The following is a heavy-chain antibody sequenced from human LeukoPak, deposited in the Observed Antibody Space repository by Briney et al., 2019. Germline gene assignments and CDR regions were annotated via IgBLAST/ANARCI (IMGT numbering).Heavy chain of an antibody. J-gene: IGHJ3*02. V-gene: IGHV1-2*02. D-gene: IGHD3-22*01. Sequence: ASVKVSCKASGYTLTGYYMHWVRQAPGQGLEWMGWINPNRGVTNYAQKFQGRVTMTRDTSISTAYMELSRLTSDDTAVYYCARVSDSSGYYYAFDIWGQGTMVTVSS. CDR1: GYTLTGYY. CDR3: ARVSDSSGYYYAFDI. CDR2: INPNRGVT.